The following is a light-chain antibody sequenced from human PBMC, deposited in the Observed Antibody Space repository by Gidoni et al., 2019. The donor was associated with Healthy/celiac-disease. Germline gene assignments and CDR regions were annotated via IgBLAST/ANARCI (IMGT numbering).Light chain of an antibody. J-gene: IGLJ3*02. CDR1: SSDVGGYNY. CDR3: SSYAGSNNLWV. CDR2: EVS. Sequence: QSALTQPPPASGSPGQSVTISCTGTSSDVGGYNYVSWYQQHPGKAPKLMIYEVSKRPSGVPDRFSGSKSGNTASLTVSGLQAEDEADYYCSSYAGSNNLWVFGGGTKLTVL. V-gene: IGLV2-8*01.